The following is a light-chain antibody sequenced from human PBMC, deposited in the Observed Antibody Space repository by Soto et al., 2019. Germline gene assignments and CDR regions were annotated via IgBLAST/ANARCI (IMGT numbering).Light chain of an antibody. CDR2: DVS. J-gene: IGLJ1*01. CDR3: SSYTTSNTRQIV. V-gene: IGLV2-14*03. CDR1: SSDVGGYNY. Sequence: QSVLTQPASVSGSPGQSITISCTGTSSDVGGYNYVSWNQHHPGKAPKLIIFDVSNRPSGVSNPFSGSKSGNTASLTISGLQPEDEADYYCSSYTTSNTRQIVFGTGTKVT.